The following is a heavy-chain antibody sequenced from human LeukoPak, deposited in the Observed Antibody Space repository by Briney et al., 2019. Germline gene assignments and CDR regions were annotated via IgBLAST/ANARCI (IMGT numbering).Heavy chain of an antibody. V-gene: IGHV1-69*13. J-gene: IGHJ4*02. CDR3: AGEVDTAMKY. D-gene: IGHD5-18*01. CDR2: IIPIFGTA. Sequence: GASVTVSCKASGCTFSSYAISWVRQAPGQGLEWMGGIIPIFGTANYAQKFQGRVTITADESTSTAYMELSSLRSEDTAVYYCAGEVDTAMKYWGQGTLVTVSS. CDR1: GCTFSSYA.